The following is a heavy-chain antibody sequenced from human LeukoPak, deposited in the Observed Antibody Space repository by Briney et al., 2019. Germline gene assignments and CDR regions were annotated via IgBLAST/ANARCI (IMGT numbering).Heavy chain of an antibody. CDR1: GFAYSGSS. V-gene: IGHV3-74*01. CDR2: IQRDGSSP. J-gene: IGHJ3*02. CDR3: ARVVPLRAFDI. Sequence: PGGSLRLSCTASGFAYSGSSMHWVRQAPGKGLEWVSGIQRDGSSPTYADSVKGRFTISRDNSKNTLYLQMNSLRAEDTAVYYCARVVPLRAFDIWGQGTMVTVSS. D-gene: IGHD3-10*02.